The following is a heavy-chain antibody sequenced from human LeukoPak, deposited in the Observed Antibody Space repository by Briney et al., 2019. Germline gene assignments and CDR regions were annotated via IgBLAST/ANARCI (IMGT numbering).Heavy chain of an antibody. CDR2: IYYSGST. D-gene: IGHD3-22*01. V-gene: IGHV4-31*03. CDR3: ARWAYYDTSFDP. CDR1: GGSISSGGYY. J-gene: IGHJ5*02. Sequence: PSQTLSLTCTVSGGSISSGGYYWSWIRQHPGKGLEWIGYIYYSGSTYYNPSLKSRVTISVDTSKNQFSLKLSSVTVADTAVYYCARWAYYDTSFDPWGQGTLVTVSS.